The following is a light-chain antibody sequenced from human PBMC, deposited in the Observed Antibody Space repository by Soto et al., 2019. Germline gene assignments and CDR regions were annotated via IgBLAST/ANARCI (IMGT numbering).Light chain of an antibody. V-gene: IGKV3-20*01. Sequence: EIVLTQSPGTLSLSPGERATLSCRASQSVSSSYLAWYQQKPGQAPRLLIYGASSRATGIPDRFSGSGSGTDFPLTISRLESEDFAVYYCQQYGSSPPRTFGQGTKVEIK. J-gene: IGKJ1*01. CDR3: QQYGSSPPRT. CDR1: QSVSSSY. CDR2: GAS.